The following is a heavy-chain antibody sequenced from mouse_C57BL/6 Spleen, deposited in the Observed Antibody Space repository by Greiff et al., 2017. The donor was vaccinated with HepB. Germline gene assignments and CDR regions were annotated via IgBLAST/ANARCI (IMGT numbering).Heavy chain of an antibody. CDR1: GFTFSSYG. CDR2: ISSGGSYT. J-gene: IGHJ2*01. V-gene: IGHV5-6*01. D-gene: IGHD4-1*01. CDR3: ASGTAGFDY. Sequence: EVQLMESGGDLVKPGGSLKLSCAASGFTFSSYGMSWVRQTPDKRLEWVATISSGGSYTYYPDSVKGRFTISRDNAKNTLYLQMSSLKSEDTAMYYCASGTAGFDYWGQGTTLTVSS.